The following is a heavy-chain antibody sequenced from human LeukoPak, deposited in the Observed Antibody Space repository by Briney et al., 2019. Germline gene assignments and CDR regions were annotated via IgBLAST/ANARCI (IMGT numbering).Heavy chain of an antibody. CDR3: ARDPLIGGDAFDI. Sequence: ASVKVSCKASGYTFTSYDINWVRQATGQGLEGMGWMNPNSGNTGYAQKFQGRVTITRNTSISTAYMELSSLRSEDTAVYYCARDPLIGGDAFDIWGQGTMVTVSS. V-gene: IGHV1-8*03. D-gene: IGHD3-16*01. CDR1: GYTFTSYD. J-gene: IGHJ3*02. CDR2: MNPNSGNT.